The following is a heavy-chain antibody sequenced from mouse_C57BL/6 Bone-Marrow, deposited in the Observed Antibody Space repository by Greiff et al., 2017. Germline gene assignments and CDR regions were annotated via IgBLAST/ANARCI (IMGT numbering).Heavy chain of an antibody. J-gene: IGHJ1*03. V-gene: IGHV1-82*01. CDR2: IYPGDGDT. CDR1: GYAFSSSW. Sequence: VQGVESGPELVKPGASVKISCKASGYAFSSSWMNWVKQRPGKGLEWIGRIYPGDGDTNYNGKFKGKATLTADKSSSTAYMQLSSLTSEDSAVYFCARSNSYFDVWGTGTTVTVSS. CDR3: ARSNSYFDV.